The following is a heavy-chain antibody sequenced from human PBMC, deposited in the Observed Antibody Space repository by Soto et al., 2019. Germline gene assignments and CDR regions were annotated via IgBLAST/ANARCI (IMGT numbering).Heavy chain of an antibody. CDR1: GFTFSSYS. J-gene: IGHJ4*02. V-gene: IGHV3-21*01. Sequence: GGSLRLSCAASGFTFSSYSMNWVRQAPGKGLEWVSSISSSSSYIYYADSVKGRFTISRDNAKNSLYLKMNSLRAEYTAVYYCARHTRPNYDFWSGYYFDYWGQGTLVTVSS. CDR3: ARHTRPNYDFWSGYYFDY. CDR2: ISSSSSYI. D-gene: IGHD3-3*01.